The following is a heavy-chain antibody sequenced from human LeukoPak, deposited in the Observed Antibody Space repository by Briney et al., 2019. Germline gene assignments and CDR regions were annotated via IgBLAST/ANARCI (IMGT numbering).Heavy chain of an antibody. D-gene: IGHD6-19*01. Sequence: SETLSLTCTVSGGSISSYYWSWIRQPPGKGLEWIGYIYYSGSTNYNPSLKSRVTISVDTSKNQFSLKLSSVTAADTAVYYCARDRFGGWYALFDYWGQGTLVTVSS. CDR3: ARDRFGGWYALFDY. V-gene: IGHV4-59*01. J-gene: IGHJ4*02. CDR2: IYYSGST. CDR1: GGSISSYY.